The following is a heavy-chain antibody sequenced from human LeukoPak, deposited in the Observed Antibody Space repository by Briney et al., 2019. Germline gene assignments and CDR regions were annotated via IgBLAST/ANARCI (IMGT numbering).Heavy chain of an antibody. CDR1: GYTFTGYY. CDR2: INPNSGGT. Sequence: ASVKVSCKASGYTFTGYYMHWVRQAPGQGLEWMGWINPNSGGTNYAQKFQGRVTMTRDTSISTAYMELSRLRSDDTAVYYSARGVSIAVAGTEFDYWGQGTLVTVSS. CDR3: ARGVSIAVAGTEFDY. V-gene: IGHV1-2*02. D-gene: IGHD6-19*01. J-gene: IGHJ4*02.